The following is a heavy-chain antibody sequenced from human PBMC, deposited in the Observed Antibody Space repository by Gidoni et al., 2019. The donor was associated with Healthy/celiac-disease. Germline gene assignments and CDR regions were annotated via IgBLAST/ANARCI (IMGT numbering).Heavy chain of an antibody. V-gene: IGHV3-48*03. CDR2: ISSSGSTI. CDR3: ARWAVAGREFVDY. Sequence: EVQLVESGGGLVQPGGSLRLSCAASGFTFSSYEMNWVRQAPGKGLEWVSYISSSGSTIYYADSVKGRFTISRDNAKNSLYLQMNSLRAEDTAVYYCARWAVAGREFVDYWGQGTLVTVSS. D-gene: IGHD6-19*01. CDR1: GFTFSSYE. J-gene: IGHJ4*02.